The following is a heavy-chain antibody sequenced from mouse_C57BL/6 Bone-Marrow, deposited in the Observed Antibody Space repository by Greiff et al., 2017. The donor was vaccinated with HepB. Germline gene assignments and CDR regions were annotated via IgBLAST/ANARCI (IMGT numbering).Heavy chain of an antibody. CDR3: ARPRWLLREYAMDY. CDR1: GFTFSDYY. D-gene: IGHD2-3*01. V-gene: IGHV5-12*01. J-gene: IGHJ4*01. Sequence: EVKLMESGGGLVQPGGSLKLSCAASGFTFSDYYMYWVRQTPEKRLEWVAYISNGGGSTYYPDTVKGRFTISRDNAKNTLYLQMSRLKSEDTAMYYCARPRWLLREYAMDYWGQGTSVTVSS. CDR2: ISNGGGST.